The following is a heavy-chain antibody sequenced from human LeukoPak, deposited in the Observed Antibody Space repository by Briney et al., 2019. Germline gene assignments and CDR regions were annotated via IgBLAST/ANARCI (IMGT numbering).Heavy chain of an antibody. CDR3: ASPLRAFDI. D-gene: IGHD3-16*01. CDR1: GGSFSGYY. CDR2: INHSGST. J-gene: IGHJ3*02. Sequence: SSETLSLTCAVYGGSFSGYYWSWIRQPPGKGLEWIGEINHSGSTNYNPSLKSRVTISVDTSKYQFSLKLSSVTAADTAVYYCASPLRAFDIWGQGTMVTVSS. V-gene: IGHV4-34*01.